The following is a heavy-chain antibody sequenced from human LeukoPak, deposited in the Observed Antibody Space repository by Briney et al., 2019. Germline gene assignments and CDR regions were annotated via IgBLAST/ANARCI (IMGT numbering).Heavy chain of an antibody. CDR1: GLTLSNYW. V-gene: IGHV3-7*01. D-gene: IGHD5-18*01. J-gene: IGHJ4*02. CDR2: IKQDGSEK. Sequence: PGGSLRLSCTASGLTLSNYWMIWVRQAPGKGLQWVAKIKQDGSEKYYVDSVKGRFTISRDNAENSLYLQMNSLRAEDTAVYYCASHSSGYKFWGQGTLVTVSS. CDR3: ASHSSGYKF.